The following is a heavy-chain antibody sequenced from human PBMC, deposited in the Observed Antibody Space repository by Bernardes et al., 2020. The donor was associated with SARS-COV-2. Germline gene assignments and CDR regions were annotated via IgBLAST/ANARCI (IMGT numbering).Heavy chain of an antibody. CDR1: GFTFSSYA. J-gene: IGHJ4*02. CDR2: ISGSGGST. D-gene: IGHD3-10*01. Sequence: GGSLRLSCAASGFTFSSYAMSWVRQAPGKGLEWVSAISGSGGSTYYADSVKGRFTTSRDNSKNTLYLQMNSLRAEDTAVYYCAKTLMVRGVIIGFDYWGQGTLVTVSS. V-gene: IGHV3-23*01. CDR3: AKTLMVRGVIIGFDY.